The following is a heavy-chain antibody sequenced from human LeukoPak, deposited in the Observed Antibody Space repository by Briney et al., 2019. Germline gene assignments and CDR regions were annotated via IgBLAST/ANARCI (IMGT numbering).Heavy chain of an antibody. V-gene: IGHV4-4*02. Sequence: SGTLSLTCAVSGGSITKSNWWSWVRQPPGKGLEWIGQIYHSGSTNYNPSLQSRVTISVDKSKNLFSLKLNSVTAADTAVYYCISEFGEPHQAVDYWGQGTLVTVSS. D-gene: IGHD3-10*01. J-gene: IGHJ4*02. CDR3: ISEFGEPHQAVDY. CDR1: GGSITKSNW. CDR2: IYHSGST.